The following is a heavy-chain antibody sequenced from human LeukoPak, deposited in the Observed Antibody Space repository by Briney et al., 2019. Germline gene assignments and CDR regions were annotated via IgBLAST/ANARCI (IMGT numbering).Heavy chain of an antibody. CDR2: IYPGDSDT. V-gene: IGHV5-51*01. Sequence: GESLKISCKGSGYSFTSYWIGWVRQMPGKGLEGMGIIYPGDSDTRYSPAFQGQVTISADKSISTAYLQWSSLKASDTAMYYCARQAAGYSYGLVWFDPWGQGTLVTVSS. CDR1: GYSFTSYW. D-gene: IGHD5-18*01. J-gene: IGHJ5*02. CDR3: ARQAAGYSYGLVWFDP.